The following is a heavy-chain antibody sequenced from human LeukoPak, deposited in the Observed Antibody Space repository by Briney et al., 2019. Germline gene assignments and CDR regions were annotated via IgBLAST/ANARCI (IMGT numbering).Heavy chain of an antibody. D-gene: IGHD2-8*01. Sequence: GGSLRLSCAASSFTFSGFGMHWVRQAPGKGPEWVAFIRYDGSNKYFADSVKGRFTISRDNSKNTLYLQMNSLRTEDTAVYYCAKNGSVRVSGFFDYWGQGTLVTVSS. CDR2: IRYDGSNK. CDR3: AKNGSVRVSGFFDY. V-gene: IGHV3-30*02. J-gene: IGHJ4*02. CDR1: SFTFSGFG.